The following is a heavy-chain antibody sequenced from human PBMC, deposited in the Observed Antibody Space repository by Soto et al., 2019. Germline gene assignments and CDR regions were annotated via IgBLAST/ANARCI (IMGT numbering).Heavy chain of an antibody. D-gene: IGHD3-9*01. Sequence: XXSLRLSCSASRFTFDASALQWARQASGXGLEWLGRIXSRGEXYATKYAASVXXRFTISRXXSKNTAYLQMNSLASEDTAVYYCSRDDSDWFFNWRRGTLVTVYS. J-gene: IGHJ4*02. V-gene: IGHV3-73*01. CDR1: RFTFDASA. CDR2: IXSRGEXYAT. CDR3: SRDDSDWFFN.